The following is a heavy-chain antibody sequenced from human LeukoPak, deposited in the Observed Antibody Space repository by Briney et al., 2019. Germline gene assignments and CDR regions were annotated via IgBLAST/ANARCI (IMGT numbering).Heavy chain of an antibody. J-gene: IGHJ3*02. CDR1: GFTVSSNY. CDR2: ISSSGST. D-gene: IGHD3-22*01. Sequence: QPGGSLRLSCEASGFTVSSNYMSWVRQAPGKGLEWVSVISSSGSTYYADSVKGRFTISRDNSKNTLYLQMNSLRAEDTAVYYCARGGDSSGSIRSAFDIWGQGTMVTVSS. V-gene: IGHV3-53*01. CDR3: ARGGDSSGSIRSAFDI.